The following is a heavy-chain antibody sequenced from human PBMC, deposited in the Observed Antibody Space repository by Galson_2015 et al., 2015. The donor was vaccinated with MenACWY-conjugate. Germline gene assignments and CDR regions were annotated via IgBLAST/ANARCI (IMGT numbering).Heavy chain of an antibody. CDR2: IKQDGSEK. V-gene: IGHV3-7*03. Sequence: SLRLSCAASGFMFRSYWMSWVRQAPGKGLEWVANIKQDGSEKYYVDSVKGRFTISRDSAKNSLYLQMNSLRAEDTAVYYCARVYDFWSGYSRYYYDMDIWGLGTTVIVSS. CDR1: GFMFRSYW. J-gene: IGHJ6*02. CDR3: ARVYDFWSGYSRYYYDMDI. D-gene: IGHD3-3*01.